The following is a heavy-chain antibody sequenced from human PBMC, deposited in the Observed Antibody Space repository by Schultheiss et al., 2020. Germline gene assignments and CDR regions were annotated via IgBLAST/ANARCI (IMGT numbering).Heavy chain of an antibody. J-gene: IGHJ4*02. CDR1: GYSISSGYY. V-gene: IGHV4-38-2*01. CDR2: INHSGST. Sequence: SETLSLTCAVSGYSISSGYYWGWIRQPPGKGLEWIGEINHSGSTNYNPSLKSRVTISVDTSKNQFSLKLSSVTAADTAVYYCARVLLYGSGSPLDYWGQGTLVTASS. CDR3: ARVLLYGSGSPLDY. D-gene: IGHD3-10*01.